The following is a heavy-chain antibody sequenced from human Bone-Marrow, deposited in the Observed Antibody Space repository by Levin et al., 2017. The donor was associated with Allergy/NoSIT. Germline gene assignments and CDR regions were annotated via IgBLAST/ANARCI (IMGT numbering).Heavy chain of an antibody. Sequence: GGSLRLSCAASGFLFSDYHMAWIRQAPGKGLEWVSYISSTASKRYYADSVKGRFTISRDNAKKSVYLQMNSLRGEETAVYYCARVRVDISGWYHDALDIWGQGTTVTVSS. CDR3: ARVRVDISGWYHDALDI. D-gene: IGHD6-19*01. V-gene: IGHV3-11*01. J-gene: IGHJ3*02. CDR2: ISSTASKR. CDR1: GFLFSDYH.